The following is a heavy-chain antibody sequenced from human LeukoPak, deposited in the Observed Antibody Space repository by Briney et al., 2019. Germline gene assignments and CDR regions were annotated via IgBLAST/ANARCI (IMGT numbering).Heavy chain of an antibody. J-gene: IGHJ5*01. CDR2: ISSSGSTI. D-gene: IGHD1-1*01. V-gene: IGHV3-48*04. CDR3: ARGIDDGDNWFDS. CDR1: GFTFSSYS. Sequence: GGSLRLSCAASGFTFSSYSMNWVRQAPGKGLEWVSYISSSGSTIYYADSVKGRFTISRDNAKNSLYLQMNSLRAEDTALYYCARGIDDGDNWFDSWGQGTLVTVSS.